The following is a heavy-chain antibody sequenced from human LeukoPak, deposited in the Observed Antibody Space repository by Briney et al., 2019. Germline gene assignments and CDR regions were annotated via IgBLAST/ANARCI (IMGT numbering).Heavy chain of an antibody. CDR1: GYTFNYYG. V-gene: IGHV1-18*01. Sequence: ASVKVSCKASGYTFNYYGISWVRQAPGQGLEWMGWISAYTGSTNYAQRLQGRVTMTTDTSTSTAYMELRSLRYDDTAVYYCARGGYSYGYMGYSDYWGQGTLVTVSS. CDR3: ARGGYSYGYMGYSDY. CDR2: ISAYTGST. J-gene: IGHJ4*02. D-gene: IGHD5-18*01.